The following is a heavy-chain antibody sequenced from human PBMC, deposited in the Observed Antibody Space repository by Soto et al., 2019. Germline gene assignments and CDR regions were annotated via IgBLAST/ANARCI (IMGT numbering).Heavy chain of an antibody. Sequence: VQLQESGPGLVKPSETLSLTCAVSGFSLSSGYFWGWIRQSPGKGLEWIGTFYPGGGTYYNPSLKSRVAISVDTSKNLFSLKLNSVTAADTALYFCARVPPYESSGFPFGYWGRGTLVTVSS. V-gene: IGHV4-38-2*01. CDR1: GFSLSSGYF. CDR3: ARVPPYESSGFPFGY. CDR2: FYPGGGT. D-gene: IGHD3-22*01. J-gene: IGHJ4*02.